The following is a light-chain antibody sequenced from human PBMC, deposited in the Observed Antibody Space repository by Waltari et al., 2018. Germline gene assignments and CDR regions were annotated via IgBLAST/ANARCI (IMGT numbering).Light chain of an antibody. CDR1: TSDVGSYNL. Sequence: QSALTQPASVSGSPGQSITISCPGTTSDVGSYNLVSWYQHHPCKAPKLMIYEVTQRPSGVSDRFSGSKSGDTASLTISGLQAEDEADYYCCSYVRDITWVFGGGTKLTVL. J-gene: IGLJ3*02. V-gene: IGLV2-23*02. CDR2: EVT. CDR3: CSYVRDITWV.